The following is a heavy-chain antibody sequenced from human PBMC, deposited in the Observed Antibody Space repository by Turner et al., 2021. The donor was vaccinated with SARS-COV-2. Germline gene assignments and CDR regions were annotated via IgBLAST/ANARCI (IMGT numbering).Heavy chain of an antibody. D-gene: IGHD2-2*01. CDR1: GFTFSTYA. J-gene: IGHJ4*02. CDR3: ARDREDCSSSSCYEAY. Sequence: QVQLVWSGGGVVQPGRSLSLSCAAPGFTFSTYAMHWVRQAPGKGLEWVGFISYDGSYKYYADSVKGRFTISRDNSKNTLYLQMNSLRAEDTAVYYCARDREDCSSSSCYEAYWGQGTLVTVSS. CDR2: ISYDGSYK. V-gene: IGHV3-30-3*01.